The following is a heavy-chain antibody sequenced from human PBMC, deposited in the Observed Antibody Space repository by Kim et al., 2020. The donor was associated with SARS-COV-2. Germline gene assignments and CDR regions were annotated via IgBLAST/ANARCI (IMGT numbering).Heavy chain of an antibody. Sequence: GGSLRLSCAASGFTFSSYWMSWVRQAPGKGLEWVANIKQDGSEKYYVDSVKGRFTISRDNAKNSLYLQMNSLRAEDTAVYYCARDWSSSPYYYYYYMDVWGKGTTVTVSS. V-gene: IGHV3-7*01. J-gene: IGHJ6*03. CDR2: IKQDGSEK. CDR1: GFTFSSYW. CDR3: ARDWSSSPYYYYYYMDV. D-gene: IGHD6-6*01.